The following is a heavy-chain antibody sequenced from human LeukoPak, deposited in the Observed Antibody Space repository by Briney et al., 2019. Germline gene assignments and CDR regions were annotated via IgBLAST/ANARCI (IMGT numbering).Heavy chain of an antibody. CDR2: ISSSSSYI. Sequence: PGGSLRLSCAASGFTFSSYSMNWVRQAPGKGLEWVSSISSSSSYIYYADSVKGRFTISRDNAKNSLYPQMNSLRAEDTAVYYCARESRLGELSDYWGQGTLVTVSS. D-gene: IGHD3-16*02. V-gene: IGHV3-21*01. CDR1: GFTFSSYS. CDR3: ARESRLGELSDY. J-gene: IGHJ4*02.